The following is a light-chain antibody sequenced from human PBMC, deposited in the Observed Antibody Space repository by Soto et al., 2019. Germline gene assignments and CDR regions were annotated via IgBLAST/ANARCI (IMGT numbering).Light chain of an antibody. CDR1: SSDVGGYNY. Sequence: QSALTQPRSVSGSPGHSVTISCTGTSSDVGGYNYVSWYQQHPGKAPKLMICDVSKRPSGVPDRFSGSKSGNTASLTISGLQAEDEADYYCCSYAGSYVVFGGGTKLTVL. V-gene: IGLV2-11*01. CDR2: DVS. CDR3: CSYAGSYVV. J-gene: IGLJ2*01.